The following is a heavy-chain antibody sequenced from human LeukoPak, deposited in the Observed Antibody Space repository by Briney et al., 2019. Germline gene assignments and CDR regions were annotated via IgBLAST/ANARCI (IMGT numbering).Heavy chain of an antibody. Sequence: SGESLKISCKGSGYSFTSYGIGGVRQMPGKGLEWMGMIDPGDSDTRYSPSFQGQVTISADKSISTAYLQWSSLQASDTAMYYCARATQIAAAANNWFDPWGQGTLVTVSS. V-gene: IGHV5-51*01. CDR1: GYSFTSYG. CDR2: IDPGDSDT. D-gene: IGHD6-13*01. CDR3: ARATQIAAAANNWFDP. J-gene: IGHJ5*02.